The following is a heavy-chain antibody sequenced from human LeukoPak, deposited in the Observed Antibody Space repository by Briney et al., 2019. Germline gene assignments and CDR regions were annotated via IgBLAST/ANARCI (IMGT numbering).Heavy chain of an antibody. V-gene: IGHV3-74*01. Sequence: QTGGSLRLSCVASGFTFSNHWMHWVRQLPGKGLMWVSRTNRDGTATFYADSVKGRFTVFRDNAKDSLYLQMNSLRDEDTAVYYCAKGPGHGGTYSERWGQGVLVNVSS. CDR1: GFTFSNHW. D-gene: IGHD4-23*01. CDR2: TNRDGTAT. CDR3: AKGPGHGGTYSER. J-gene: IGHJ4*02.